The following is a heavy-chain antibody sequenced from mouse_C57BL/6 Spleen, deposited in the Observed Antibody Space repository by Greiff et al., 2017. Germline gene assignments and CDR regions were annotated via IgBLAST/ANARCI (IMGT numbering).Heavy chain of an antibody. CDR3: ARERDYNGDY. CDR2: IYPSDSET. Sequence: VQLQQPGAELVRPGSSVKLSCKASGYTFTSYWMHWVKQRPGQGLEWIGTIYPSDSETHYNQKFKGKATLTVDKSSSTAYMQLSSLTSEDSAVYYCARERDYNGDYWGQGTTLTVSA. J-gene: IGHJ2*01. V-gene: IGHV1-61*01. D-gene: IGHD1-1*01. CDR1: GYTFTSYW.